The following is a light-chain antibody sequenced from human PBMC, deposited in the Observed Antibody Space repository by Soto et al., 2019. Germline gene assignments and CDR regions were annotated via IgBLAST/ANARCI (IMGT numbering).Light chain of an antibody. V-gene: IGKV1-5*01. Sequence: DIQMTQSPSTLSASVGDRVTITCRASQSITTWLAWYQQKPGKAPKLLIYDASSLESGVPLRFSGSGSGTDFTLTISILQPDDSATYYCQRYDSHSRTFGQGTKVVI. CDR2: DAS. CDR1: QSITTW. CDR3: QRYDSHSRT. J-gene: IGKJ1*01.